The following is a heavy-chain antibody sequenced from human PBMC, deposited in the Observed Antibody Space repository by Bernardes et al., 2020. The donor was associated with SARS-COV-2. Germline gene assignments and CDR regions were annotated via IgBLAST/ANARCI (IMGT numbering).Heavy chain of an antibody. CDR3: GRDRDQWDLNYLAY. Sequence: ASVKVSCKASGYTFTSDGISWVRQAPGQGFEWIGWISGKKLNTNYAQKFRGRVTMTADTSTSTAYMELMSLRSDDTAVYFCGRDRDQWDLNYLAYWGQGTLVTVSS. D-gene: IGHD1-26*01. J-gene: IGHJ4*02. V-gene: IGHV1-18*04. CDR2: ISGKKLNT. CDR1: GYTFTSDG.